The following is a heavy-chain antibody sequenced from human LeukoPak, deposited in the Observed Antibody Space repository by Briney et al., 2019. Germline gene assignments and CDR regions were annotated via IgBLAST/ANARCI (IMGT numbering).Heavy chain of an antibody. J-gene: IGHJ2*01. CDR2: IIPIFGTA. V-gene: IGHV1-69*05. D-gene: IGHD3-16*01. CDR3: ARDLPFGGVTSIRYFDL. CDR1: GGTFSSYA. Sequence: SVKVSCKASGGTFSSYAISWVRQAPGQGLEWMGRIIPIFGTANYAQKFQGRVTITTDESTSTAYMELSSLRSEDTAVYYCARDLPFGGVTSIRYFDLWGRGTLVTVSS.